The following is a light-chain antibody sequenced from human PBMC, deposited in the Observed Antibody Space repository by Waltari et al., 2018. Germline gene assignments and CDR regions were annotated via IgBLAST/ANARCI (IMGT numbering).Light chain of an antibody. V-gene: IGKV3-15*01. J-gene: IGKJ4*01. CDR2: AAS. CDR1: QVVNTN. CDR3: QQYHKWPPGG. Sequence: VVTQSPATLSVSTGKTVTLSCRASQVVNTNFAWYQQKPGQAPRLLIFAASTRAPGIPSRFGGSGSGTEFTLTITSLQFEDVGVYFCQQYHKWPPGGFGGGTKVEIE.